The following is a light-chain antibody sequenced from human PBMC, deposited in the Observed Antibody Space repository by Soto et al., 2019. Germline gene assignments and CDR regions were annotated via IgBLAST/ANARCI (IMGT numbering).Light chain of an antibody. CDR2: DVS. CDR3: CSYAGSYILL. Sequence: QSALTQPRSVSGSPKQSVTISCTGTSSDIGTYNYVSWFQQLPGKAPKLMISDVSKRPSGVPDRFSGSKSGNTASLTISGLQAEDEADYYCCSYAGSYILLFGGGTKLTVL. V-gene: IGLV2-11*01. CDR1: SSDIGTYNY. J-gene: IGLJ2*01.